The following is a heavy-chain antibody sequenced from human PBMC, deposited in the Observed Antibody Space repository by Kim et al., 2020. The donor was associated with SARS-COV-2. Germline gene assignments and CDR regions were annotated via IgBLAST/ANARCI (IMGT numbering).Heavy chain of an antibody. D-gene: IGHD2-8*01. CDR3: ARSRGVYAIEEDAFDI. Sequence: SVKGRFTISRDNSKNTLYLQMNSLRAEDTAVYYCARSRGVYAIEEDAFDIWGQGTMVTVSS. V-gene: IGHV3-30*01. J-gene: IGHJ3*02.